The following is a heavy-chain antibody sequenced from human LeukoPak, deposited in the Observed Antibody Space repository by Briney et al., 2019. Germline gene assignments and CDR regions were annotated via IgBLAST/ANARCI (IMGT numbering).Heavy chain of an antibody. Sequence: ASVKVSCKAFGYTFTRYDINWVRQATGHEGEGMGWMNPNSGNTGYAQKFQGRVTMTRNTSISQAYLELSSVRSEDTAVYYCARVGYSSGWYEDFDIWGQGTMVTVSS. CDR2: MNPNSGNT. V-gene: IGHV1-8*01. CDR3: ARVGYSSGWYEDFDI. D-gene: IGHD6-19*01. CDR1: GYTFTRYD. J-gene: IGHJ3*02.